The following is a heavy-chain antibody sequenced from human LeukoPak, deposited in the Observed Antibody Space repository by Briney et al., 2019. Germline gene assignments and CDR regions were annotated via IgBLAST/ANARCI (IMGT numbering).Heavy chain of an antibody. D-gene: IGHD3-16*01. Sequence: SETLSLTCTVSGGSISSYYWSWIRQPPGKGLEWIGYIYYSGSTNYNPSLKSRVTISVDTSKNQFSLKLSSVTAADTAVYYCASVHTFGGVRNWGQGTLVTVSS. V-gene: IGHV4-59*01. CDR2: IYYSGST. CDR1: GGSISSYY. CDR3: ASVHTFGGVRN. J-gene: IGHJ4*02.